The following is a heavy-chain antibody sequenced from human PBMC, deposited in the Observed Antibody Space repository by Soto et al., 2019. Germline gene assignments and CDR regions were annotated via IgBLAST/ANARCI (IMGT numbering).Heavy chain of an antibody. D-gene: IGHD3-3*01. CDR3: AHRVLRTVFGLVTTTAIYFDF. V-gene: IGHV2-5*02. CDR1: GFSLTTSGVG. Sequence: QITLNESGPTQVKPRQTLTLTCTFSGFSLTTSGVGVGWIRQSPGKAPEWLALIYWDDDKRYSPSMKSRLTIPKDTSKNQFVLTMADLDPADTATYYCAHRVLRTVFGLVTTTAIYFDFWGQGTPVAVSS. J-gene: IGHJ4*02. CDR2: IYWDDDK.